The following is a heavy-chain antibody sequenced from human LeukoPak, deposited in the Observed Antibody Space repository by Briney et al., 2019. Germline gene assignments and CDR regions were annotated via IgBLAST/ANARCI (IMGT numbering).Heavy chain of an antibody. Sequence: GESLKISCKGSGYSFTSYWIGWVRQMPGKGLEWMGIIYPGDSDTRYSPSFQGQVTISADKSISTAYLQWSSLKASDTAMYYCARKAYGDYGGHNWFDPWGQGTLVTVSS. V-gene: IGHV5-51*01. D-gene: IGHD4-17*01. CDR3: ARKAYGDYGGHNWFDP. CDR2: IYPGDSDT. CDR1: GYSFTSYW. J-gene: IGHJ5*02.